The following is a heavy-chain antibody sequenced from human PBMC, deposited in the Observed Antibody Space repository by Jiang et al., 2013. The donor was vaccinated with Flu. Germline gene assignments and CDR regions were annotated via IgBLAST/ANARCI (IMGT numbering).Heavy chain of an antibody. V-gene: IGHV4-59*01. CDR1: GGSISSYY. D-gene: IGHD6-13*01. J-gene: IGHJ5*02. CDR3: ARELRIAAAQRFDP. CDR2: IYYSGST. Sequence: SLTCTVSGGSISSYYWSWIRQPPGKGLEWIGYIYYSGSTNYNPSLKSRVTISVDTSKNQFSLKLSSVTAADTAVYYCARELRIAAAQRFDPWGQGTLVTVSS.